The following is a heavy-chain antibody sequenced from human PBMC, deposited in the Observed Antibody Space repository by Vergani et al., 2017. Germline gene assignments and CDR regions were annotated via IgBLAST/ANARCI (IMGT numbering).Heavy chain of an antibody. J-gene: IGHJ6*02. CDR3: ANQFMYDGGPYYYYGMDV. Sequence: VQLVESGGGVVQPGRSLRLSCAASGFTFSSYGMHWVRQAPGKGLEWVAFIRYDGSNKYYADSVKGRFTISRDNSKNTLYLQMNSLRAEDTAVYYCANQFMYDGGPYYYYGMDVWGQGTTVTVSS. CDR2: IRYDGSNK. V-gene: IGHV3-30*02. CDR1: GFTFSSYG. D-gene: IGHD3-16*01.